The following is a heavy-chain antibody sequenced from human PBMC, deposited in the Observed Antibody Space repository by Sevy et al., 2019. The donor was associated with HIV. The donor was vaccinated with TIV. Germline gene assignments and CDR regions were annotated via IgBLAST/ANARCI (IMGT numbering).Heavy chain of an antibody. Sequence: SETLSLTCTVSGGSLNTYGWSWIRQPPGKGLEWIGYAYYNGGTNYNPSLKSRLTISVGTSERQFSLQLSSVTPADTAVYYCGRDNWGSIDYWGQGVLVTVSS. D-gene: IGHD7-27*01. CDR3: GRDNWGSIDY. CDR1: GGSLNTYG. J-gene: IGHJ4*02. V-gene: IGHV4-59*01. CDR2: AYYNGGT.